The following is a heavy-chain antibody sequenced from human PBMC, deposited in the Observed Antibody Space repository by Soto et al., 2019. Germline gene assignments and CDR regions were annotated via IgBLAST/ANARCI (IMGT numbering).Heavy chain of an antibody. J-gene: IGHJ4*02. CDR2: IYPGDSDT. Sequence: PGESLKISCKGSGYSFTSYWIGWVRQMPGKGLEWMGIIYPGDSDTRYSPSFQGQVTISADKSISTAYLQWSSLKASDTAMYYCARFLHYYDSSGQRYFDYWGQGTLVTVPS. CDR1: GYSFTSYW. V-gene: IGHV5-51*01. D-gene: IGHD3-22*01. CDR3: ARFLHYYDSSGQRYFDY.